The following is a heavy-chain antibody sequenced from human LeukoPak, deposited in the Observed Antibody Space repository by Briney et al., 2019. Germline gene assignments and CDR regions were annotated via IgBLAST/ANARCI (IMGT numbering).Heavy chain of an antibody. V-gene: IGHV3-30*02. CDR1: GFTFTDYG. J-gene: IGHJ3*02. CDR2: IRSDGSNE. D-gene: IGHD6-19*01. CDR3: ANGIAVAGKVAFDI. Sequence: VGSLRLSCAASGFTFTDYGLHWARPAPGKRLEWVAFIRSDGSNEFSADSVTGRFFISRDNSKNALYLQMNSLRTEDTAVYYCANGIAVAGKVAFDIWGQGTMVTVSS.